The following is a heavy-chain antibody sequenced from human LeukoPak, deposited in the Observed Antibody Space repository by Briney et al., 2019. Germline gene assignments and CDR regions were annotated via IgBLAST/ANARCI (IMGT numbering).Heavy chain of an antibody. CDR2: ITSSSSYI. D-gene: IGHD1-26*01. CDR1: GFTFSSYS. CDR3: ARDSGGVGATNGFDI. J-gene: IGHJ3*02. V-gene: IGHV3-21*01. Sequence: GGCLRLSCAASGFTFSSYSMNWVRQAPGKGLEWVSSITSSSSYIYYADSVKGRFTISRDNAKNSLYLQMNSLRAEDTAVYYCARDSGGVGATNGFDIWGQGTMVTVCS.